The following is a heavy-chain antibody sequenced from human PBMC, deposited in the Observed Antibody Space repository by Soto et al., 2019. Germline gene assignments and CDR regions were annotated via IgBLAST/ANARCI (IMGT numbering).Heavy chain of an antibody. V-gene: IGHV3-53*01. Sequence: EVQLVESGGGLIQPGGSLRLSCAASGFTVISTYMSWVRQAPGKGLEWVSFMYSGGSTYYADSVKGRFTISRDTSKNTLDLQMNSLRVEDTAVYFCARGGQGRGGMDGWGQGTTVTVSS. CDR3: ARGGQGRGGMDG. CDR2: MYSGGST. J-gene: IGHJ6*02. CDR1: GFTVISTY.